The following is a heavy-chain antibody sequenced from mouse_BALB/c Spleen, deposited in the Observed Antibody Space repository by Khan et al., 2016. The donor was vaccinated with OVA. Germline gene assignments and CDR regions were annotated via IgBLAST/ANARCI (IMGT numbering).Heavy chain of an antibody. CDR2: INPTSGYT. CDR3: TRDRIDY. J-gene: IGHJ2*01. CDR1: GYTFTTYW. Sequence: QVQLQQSGAELTKPGASVKMSCKASGYTFTTYWMHWVKQRPGQGLEWIGYINPTSGYTDYNEKFKDRATLSADKSSSTAYMQLSSLTSEASADYYCTRDRIDYWGQGTTLTVSS. V-gene: IGHV1-7*01.